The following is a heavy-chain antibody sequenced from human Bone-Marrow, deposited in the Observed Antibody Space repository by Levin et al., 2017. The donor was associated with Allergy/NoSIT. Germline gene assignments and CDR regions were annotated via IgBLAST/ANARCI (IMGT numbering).Heavy chain of an antibody. CDR3: AKALRELVTSSKGIDY. CDR2: ISGSGGST. Sequence: LSLTCAASGFTFSNYAMNWVRQAPGKGLEWVSVISGSGGSTYYTDSVKGRFTISRDNSKNTLYLQMNSLRAEDTALYYCAKALRELVTSSKGIDYWGQGALVTVSS. D-gene: IGHD4-23*01. V-gene: IGHV3-23*01. CDR1: GFTFSNYA. J-gene: IGHJ4*02.